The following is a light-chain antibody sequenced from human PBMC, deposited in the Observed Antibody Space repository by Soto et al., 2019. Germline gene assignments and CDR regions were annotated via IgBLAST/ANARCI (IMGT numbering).Light chain of an antibody. J-gene: IGKJ1*01. CDR3: ANYTSYSGT. V-gene: IGKV1-5*03. CDR1: QSIRRW. CDR2: KAS. Sequence: DIQMTQSPSTLSASVGDRITITCRASQSIRRWLAWYQQKPGKAPKLLIYKASRLESGVPSRFSGSESGTEFTLTLSSLQPDDFATYSCANYTSYSGTFGQGTKV.